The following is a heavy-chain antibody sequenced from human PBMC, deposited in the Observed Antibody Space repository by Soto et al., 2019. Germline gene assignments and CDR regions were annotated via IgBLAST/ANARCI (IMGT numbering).Heavy chain of an antibody. CDR2: ISAFNDDT. Sequence: GTSVKLSCKASGYTFISYGINCVRQAPGQGLEWMGWISAFNDDTNYAQNLQGRVTMTRDTSTSTAHMELRSLRSDDSAMYFCARAARAYGNGDYWGQGTLVTVSS. CDR1: GYTFISYG. V-gene: IGHV1-18*01. CDR3: ARAARAYGNGDY. J-gene: IGHJ4*02. D-gene: IGHD4-4*01.